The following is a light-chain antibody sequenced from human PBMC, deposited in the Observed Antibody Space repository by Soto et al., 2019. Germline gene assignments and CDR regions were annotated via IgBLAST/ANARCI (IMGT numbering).Light chain of an antibody. CDR2: SNN. J-gene: IGLJ3*02. Sequence: QSALTQPASVSGSAGQSITISCSGTMRDVGAYNLVSWYQQHPGTAPKLIIYSNNQRPSGVPDRFSGSKSGTSASLAISGLRSEDEADYYCAAWDDSLSGWVFGGGTKLTVL. CDR3: AAWDDSLSGWV. CDR1: MRDVGAYN. V-gene: IGLV1-47*02.